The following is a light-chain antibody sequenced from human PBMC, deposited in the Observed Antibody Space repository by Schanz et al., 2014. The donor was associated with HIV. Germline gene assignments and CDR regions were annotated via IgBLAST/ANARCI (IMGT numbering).Light chain of an antibody. J-gene: IGLJ3*02. Sequence: QTVLTQPPSASGTPGQSVTISCSGSSSNIRSNAAHWHHQPPGTAPNLLISRNNQRPSGVPDRFSGSQSGTSASLAISGLQSEDESDFFCATWDDSLDGWVFGGGTKVTVL. V-gene: IGLV1-44*01. CDR1: SSNIRSNA. CDR3: ATWDDSLDGWV. CDR2: RNN.